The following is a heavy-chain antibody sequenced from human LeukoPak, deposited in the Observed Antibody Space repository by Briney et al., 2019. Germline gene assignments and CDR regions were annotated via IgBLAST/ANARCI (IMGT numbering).Heavy chain of an antibody. CDR3: ARVERSGWCLDY. CDR1: GFTFSYYT. J-gene: IGHJ4*02. D-gene: IGHD6-19*01. Sequence: PGGSLRLSCAASGFTFSYYTMNWVRQAPGKGLEWVSSISSSSSYIYYTDSVKGRFTISRDNAKNSLYLQMNSLRAEDTAVYYCARVERSGWCLDYWGQGTLVTVSS. CDR2: ISSSSSYI. V-gene: IGHV3-21*01.